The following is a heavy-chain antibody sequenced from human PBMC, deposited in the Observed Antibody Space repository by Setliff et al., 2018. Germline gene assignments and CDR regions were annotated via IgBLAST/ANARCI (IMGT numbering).Heavy chain of an antibody. Sequence: PGGSLRLSCAASGFTFSSYGMHWVRQAPGKGLEWVAFIRYDGSNKYYAVSVKGRFTISRDNSKNTLYLQMNSLRAEDTAVYYCAKDRGSGYDLLIDYWGQGTLVTVSS. CDR3: AKDRGSGYDLLIDY. D-gene: IGHD5-12*01. V-gene: IGHV3-30*02. CDR2: IRYDGSNK. CDR1: GFTFSSYG. J-gene: IGHJ4*02.